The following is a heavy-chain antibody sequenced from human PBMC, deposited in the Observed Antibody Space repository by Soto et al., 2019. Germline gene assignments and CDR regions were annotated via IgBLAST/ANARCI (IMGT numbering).Heavy chain of an antibody. Sequence: ASVKVSCKASGYTFTSYGISWVRQAPGQGLEWMGWISAYNSNTNYAQKLQGRVTMTTDTSTSTAYMELRSLRSDDTAVYYCARDVDRTSHLNWFDPWGQGVMVTVSS. CDR2: ISAYNSNT. V-gene: IGHV1-18*01. D-gene: IGHD5-12*01. CDR3: ARDVDRTSHLNWFDP. CDR1: GYTFTSYG. J-gene: IGHJ5*02.